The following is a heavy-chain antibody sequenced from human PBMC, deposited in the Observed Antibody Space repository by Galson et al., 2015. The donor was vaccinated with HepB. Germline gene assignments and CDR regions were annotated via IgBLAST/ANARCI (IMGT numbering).Heavy chain of an antibody. Sequence: SLRLSCAASGFTFSSYGMHWVRQAPGKGLEWVAVIWYDGSNKYYADSVKGRFTISRDNSKNTLYLQMNSLRAEDTAVYYCARLEVAAPYPAHYYYGMDVWGQGTTVTVSS. CDR3: ARLEVAAPYPAHYYYGMDV. D-gene: IGHD2-15*01. V-gene: IGHV3-33*08. CDR1: GFTFSSYG. CDR2: IWYDGSNK. J-gene: IGHJ6*02.